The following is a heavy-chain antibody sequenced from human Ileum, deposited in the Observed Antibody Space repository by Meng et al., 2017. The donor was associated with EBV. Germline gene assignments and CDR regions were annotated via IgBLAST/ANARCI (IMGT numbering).Heavy chain of an antibody. D-gene: IGHD1-14*01. CDR2: IYHSGIT. V-gene: IGHV4-4*02. J-gene: IGHJ4*02. CDR1: GGSISSSNW. CDR3: ARDPTGGEDHQRV. Sequence: QGLRQEPGPGLVKPSGTLSLTLSVSGGSISSSNWWSWVRQPPGKGLEWIGKIYHSGITIYNPSLKSRVTMSVDNSKNQFSLKLNSMTAADTAVYYCARDPTGGEDHQRVWGQGTLVTVSS.